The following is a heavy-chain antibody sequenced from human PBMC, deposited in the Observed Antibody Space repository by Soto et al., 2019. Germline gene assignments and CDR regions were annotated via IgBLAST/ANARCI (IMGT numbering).Heavy chain of an antibody. CDR3: ARHEDGLGTYYYYGMDV. J-gene: IGHJ6*02. CDR1: GGSISSSSYY. D-gene: IGHD3-16*01. Sequence: SETLSLTCTVSGGSISSSSYYWGWIRQPPGKGLEWIGSIYYSGSTYYNPSLKSRVTISVDTSKNQFSLKLSSVTAADTAVYYCARHEDGLGTYYYYGMDVWGQGTTVTVSS. V-gene: IGHV4-39*01. CDR2: IYYSGST.